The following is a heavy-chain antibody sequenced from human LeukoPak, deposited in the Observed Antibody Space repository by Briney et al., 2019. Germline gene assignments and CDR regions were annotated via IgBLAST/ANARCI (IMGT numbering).Heavy chain of an antibody. V-gene: IGHV3-48*01. D-gene: IGHD6-19*01. CDR1: GFTFSNYA. J-gene: IGHJ4*02. CDR2: ISGSSGII. Sequence: GGSLRLSCVASGFTFSNYAMSWVRQAPGKGLEWVSYISGSSGIIDYADSVRGRFTISRDNAKNSLYLQMNSLRAEDTALYYCARLVSHSSGYNWGQGTLVTVSS. CDR3: ARLVSHSSGYN.